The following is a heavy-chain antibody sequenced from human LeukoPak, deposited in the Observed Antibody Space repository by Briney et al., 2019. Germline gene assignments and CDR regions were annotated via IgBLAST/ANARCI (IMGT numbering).Heavy chain of an antibody. V-gene: IGHV4-34*01. CDR3: ARGSLWFGSKFDY. J-gene: IGHJ4*02. D-gene: IGHD3-10*01. CDR2: INHSGST. CDR1: GGSFSGYS. Sequence: SETLSLTCAVYGGSFSGYSWSWIRQPPGKGLKWIGEINHSGSTNYNPSLKSRVSISVETSKNQFSLKLTSVTAADTAVYYCARGSLWFGSKFDYWGQGTLVTVSS.